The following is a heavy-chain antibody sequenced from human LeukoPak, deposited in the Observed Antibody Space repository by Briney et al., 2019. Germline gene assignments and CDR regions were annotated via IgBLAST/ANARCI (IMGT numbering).Heavy chain of an antibody. CDR2: VYHIGAS. D-gene: IGHD2-8*01. V-gene: IGHV4-59*01. Sequence: PSETLSLTCPVSGASINNYYWTWTRQPPGKGLEWIGYVYHIGASGYHPSLKSRVAMSLETSKNQVSLNLRSVTAADTAVYFCTRVENGGHFDYWGQGTLVTVSS. J-gene: IGHJ4*02. CDR3: TRVENGGHFDY. CDR1: GASINNYY.